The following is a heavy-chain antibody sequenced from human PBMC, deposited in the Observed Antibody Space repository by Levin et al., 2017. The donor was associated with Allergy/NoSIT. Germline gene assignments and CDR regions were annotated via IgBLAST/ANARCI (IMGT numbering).Heavy chain of an antibody. J-gene: IGHJ4*02. Sequence: ASVKVSCKASGYTFTSYAMHWVRQAPGQRLEWMGWINAGNGNTKYSQKFQGRVTITRDTSASTAYMELSSLRSEDTAVYYCARVIGDYDYIWGSYRYEYFDYWGQGTLVTVSS. CDR2: INAGNGNT. CDR3: ARVIGDYDYIWGSYRYEYFDY. V-gene: IGHV1-3*01. D-gene: IGHD3-16*02. CDR1: GYTFTSYA.